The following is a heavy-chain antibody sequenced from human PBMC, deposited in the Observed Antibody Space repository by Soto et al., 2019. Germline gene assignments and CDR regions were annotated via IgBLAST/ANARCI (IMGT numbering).Heavy chain of an antibody. CDR2: ISSKNGNT. J-gene: IGHJ4*02. Sequence: QVQLVQSGADVKKPGASVKVSCKASGYTFSDYGVSWVRQAPGQGLEWMGWISSKNGNTNFAQKFRGRVTMTTDPSTSTVYMQLRSLRPDDTAVYYCAREPPETRPDYWGQGTLVTVSS. V-gene: IGHV1-18*01. CDR1: GYTFSDYG. CDR3: AREPPETRPDY.